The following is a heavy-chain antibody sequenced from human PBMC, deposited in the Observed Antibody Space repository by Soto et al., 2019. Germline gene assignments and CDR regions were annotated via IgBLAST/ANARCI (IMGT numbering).Heavy chain of an antibody. CDR3: AKDLGGDYGGFDY. D-gene: IGHD4-17*01. CDR2: ISGSGGST. CDR1: GFTFSSYA. J-gene: IGHJ4*02. V-gene: IGHV3-23*01. Sequence: EVQLLESGGGLVQPGGSLRLSCAASGFTFSSYAMSWVRQAPGKGLEWVSAISGSGGSTYYADSVRGRFTISRDNSKNTLYLQMNSVRAEDTAVYYCAKDLGGDYGGFDYWGQGTLVTVSS.